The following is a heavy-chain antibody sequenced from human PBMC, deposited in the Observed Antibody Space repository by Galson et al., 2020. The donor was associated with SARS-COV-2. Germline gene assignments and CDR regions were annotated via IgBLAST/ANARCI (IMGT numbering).Heavy chain of an antibody. J-gene: IGHJ4*02. CDR2: ITHSGST. CDR1: GGSFSGSY. Sequence: SETLSLTCAVYGGSFSGSYWSWIRQPPGKGLERIGQITHSGSTNYNPSLKSRVTISVDTSKNQFSLKLSSVTAADTAVYYCARGLRYMLMDIVVVPAATPGNYFDYWGQGTLVTVSS. D-gene: IGHD2-2*03. CDR3: ARGLRYMLMDIVVVPAATPGNYFDY. V-gene: IGHV4-34*01.